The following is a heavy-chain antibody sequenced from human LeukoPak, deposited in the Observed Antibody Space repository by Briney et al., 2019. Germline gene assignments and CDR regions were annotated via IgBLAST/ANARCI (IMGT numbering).Heavy chain of an antibody. CDR3: AATSYYYDSSGLRGGMDV. V-gene: IGHV1-58*02. J-gene: IGHJ6*02. CDR2: TVVGSGNT. Sequence: SVKVSCKASGFTFTSSAMQWVRQARGQRLEWIGWTVVGSGNTNYAQKFQERVTITRDMSTSTAYMELRSLRSEDTAVYYCAATSYYYDSSGLRGGMDVWGQGTTVTVSS. CDR1: GFTFTSSA. D-gene: IGHD3-22*01.